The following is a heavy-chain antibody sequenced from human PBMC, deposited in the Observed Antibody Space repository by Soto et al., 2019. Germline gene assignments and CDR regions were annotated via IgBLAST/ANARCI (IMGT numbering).Heavy chain of an antibody. J-gene: IGHJ4*02. CDR2: IYHSGSA. V-gene: IGHV4-4*02. Sequence: SETLSLTCAVSSGSISSNNWWSWVRQPPGKGLESIGEIYHSGSANYNPSLKSRVTISVDKSKNQFSLNLSSVTAADTAVYYCAKDLGYQLLYWGQGTLVTVSS. D-gene: IGHD2-2*01. CDR1: SGSISSNNW. CDR3: AKDLGYQLLY.